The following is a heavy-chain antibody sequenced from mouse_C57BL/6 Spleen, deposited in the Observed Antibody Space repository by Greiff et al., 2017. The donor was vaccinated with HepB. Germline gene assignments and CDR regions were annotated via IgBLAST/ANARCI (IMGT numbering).Heavy chain of an antibody. V-gene: IGHV5-17*01. CDR1: GFTFSDYG. CDR2: ISSGSSTI. D-gene: IGHD2-4*01. CDR3: ARKRAYDYEDYFDY. J-gene: IGHJ2*01. Sequence: DVMLVESGGGLVKPGGSLKLSCAASGFTFSDYGMHWVRQAPEKGLEWVAYISSGSSTIYYADTVKGRFTISRDNAKNTLFLQMTSLRSEDTAMYYCARKRAYDYEDYFDYWGQGTTLTVSS.